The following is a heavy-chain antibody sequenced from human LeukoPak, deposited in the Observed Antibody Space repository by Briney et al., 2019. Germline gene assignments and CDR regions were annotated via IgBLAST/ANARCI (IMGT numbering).Heavy chain of an antibody. V-gene: IGHV1-46*01. D-gene: IGHD3-10*01. Sequence: ASVKVSCKASGYTFTSYYMHWVRQAPGQGLEWMGIINPSGGSTSYAQKFQGRVTMTRDTSTSTVYMELSSLRSDDTAVYYCARDQARYGSGAYSYYGMDVWGQGTTVTVSS. CDR3: ARDQARYGSGAYSYYGMDV. CDR2: INPSGGST. CDR1: GYTFTSYY. J-gene: IGHJ6*02.